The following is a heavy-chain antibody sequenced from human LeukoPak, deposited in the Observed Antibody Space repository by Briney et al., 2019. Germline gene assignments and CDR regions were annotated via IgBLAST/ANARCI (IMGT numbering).Heavy chain of an antibody. J-gene: IGHJ5*02. CDR1: GYTFTGYY. CDR2: INPNSGGT. Sequence: ASVKVSCKASGYTFTGYYMHWVRQAPGQGLEWMGWINPNSGGTNYAQKFQGRVTMTRDTSISTAYMELSRLRSDDTAVYYCARMMPGAPYNWFDPWAREPWSPSPQ. CDR3: ARMMPGAPYNWFDP. D-gene: IGHD2-2*01. V-gene: IGHV1-2*02.